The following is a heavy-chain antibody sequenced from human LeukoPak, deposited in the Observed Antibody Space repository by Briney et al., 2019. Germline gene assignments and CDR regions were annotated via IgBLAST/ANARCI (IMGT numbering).Heavy chain of an antibody. D-gene: IGHD6-13*01. CDR3: ARDRWYSSSWYYFDY. Sequence: ASVTVSCKASGYTFTSYAMHWVRQAPGQRLEWMGWINAGNGNTKYSQKFQGRVTITRDTSASTAYMELSSLRSEDTAVYYCARDRWYSSSWYYFDYWGQGTLVTVSS. V-gene: IGHV1-3*01. J-gene: IGHJ4*02. CDR1: GYTFTSYA. CDR2: INAGNGNT.